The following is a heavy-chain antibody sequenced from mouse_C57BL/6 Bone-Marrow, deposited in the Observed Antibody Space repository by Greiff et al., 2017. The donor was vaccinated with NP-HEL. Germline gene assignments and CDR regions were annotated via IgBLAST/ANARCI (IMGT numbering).Heavy chain of an antibody. V-gene: IGHV1-81*01. D-gene: IGHD1-1*01. CDR3: ARGGLLLRGY. CDR2: IYPRSGNT. Sequence: VQRVESGAELARPGASVKLSCKASGYTFTSYGISWVKQRTGQGLEWIGEIYPRSGNTYYNEKFKGKATLTADKSSSTAYMELRSLTSEDSAVYFCARGGLLLRGYWGQGTTLTVSS. J-gene: IGHJ2*01. CDR1: GYTFTSYG.